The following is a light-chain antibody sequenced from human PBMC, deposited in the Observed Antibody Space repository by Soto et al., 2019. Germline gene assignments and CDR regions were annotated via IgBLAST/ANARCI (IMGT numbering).Light chain of an antibody. V-gene: IGLV2-23*03. J-gene: IGLJ2*01. CDR2: EGS. CDR1: SSDVGSYNL. Sequence: QYALTQPASVSGSPGQSITISCTGTSSDVGSYNLVSWYQQHPGKAPKLMIYEGSKRPSGVSNRFSGSKSGNTASLTISGLQAEDEDDYYCCSYAGSSTFVVFGGGTKLTVL. CDR3: CSYAGSSTFVV.